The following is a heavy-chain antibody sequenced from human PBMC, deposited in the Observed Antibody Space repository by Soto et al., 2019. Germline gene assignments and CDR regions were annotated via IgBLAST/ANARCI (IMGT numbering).Heavy chain of an antibody. CDR3: AREAGYCSGGSCRFFYGMDV. Sequence: PSEDPVLTCTVSGGSISSYYWSWIRQPAGKGLEWIGRIYTSGSTNYNPSLKSRVTMSVDTSKNQFSLKLSSVTAADTAVYYCAREAGYCSGGSCRFFYGMDVWGQGTTVTVSS. CDR1: GGSISSYY. J-gene: IGHJ6*02. CDR2: IYTSGST. V-gene: IGHV4-4*07. D-gene: IGHD2-15*01.